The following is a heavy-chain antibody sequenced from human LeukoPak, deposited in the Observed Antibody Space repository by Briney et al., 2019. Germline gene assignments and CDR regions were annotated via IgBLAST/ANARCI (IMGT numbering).Heavy chain of an antibody. J-gene: IGHJ4*02. CDR2: INPNSGGT. D-gene: IGHD6-13*01. V-gene: IGHV1-2*02. Sequence: GASVKVSCKASGYTFTGYYMHWVRQAPGQGLEWMGWINPNSGGTNYAQKFQGRVTMTRDTSISTAYMELSRLRSDDTAVYYCARVAGIAAAEFYYFDYWGQGTLVTVSS. CDR3: ARVAGIAAAEFYYFDY. CDR1: GYTFTGYY.